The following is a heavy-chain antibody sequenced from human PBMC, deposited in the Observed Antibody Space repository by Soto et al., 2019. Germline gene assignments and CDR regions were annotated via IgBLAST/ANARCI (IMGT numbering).Heavy chain of an antibody. CDR1: GFTFSIYA. CDR3: VRSNSEAGWGQFDY. J-gene: IGHJ4*02. Sequence: QVQLVGSGGGVVQPGTPLRLSCAASGFTFSIYAMHWVRQAPEKGLEWVAVISSAGTNKNHADSVRGRFSISRDNSNNMLHLQMDNMRVDDTAVYYCVRSNSEAGWGQFDYWGQGTLVTVSS. CDR2: ISSAGTNK. D-gene: IGHD3-16*01. V-gene: IGHV3-30-3*01.